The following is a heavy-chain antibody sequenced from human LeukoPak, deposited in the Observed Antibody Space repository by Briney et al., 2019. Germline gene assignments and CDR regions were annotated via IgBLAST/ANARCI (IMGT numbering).Heavy chain of an antibody. CDR2: ISSISYSI. CDR3: ARLRGFGADYYYYYMDV. Sequence: PGGSLRLSCAASGFTFSSYSMNWVRQAPGKGLEWVSYISSISYSIYYADSVKGRFTISRDNAKNSLYLQMNSLRAEDTAVYYCARLRGFGADYYYYYMDVWGKGTTVTVSS. J-gene: IGHJ6*03. CDR1: GFTFSSYS. V-gene: IGHV3-48*01. D-gene: IGHD3-10*01.